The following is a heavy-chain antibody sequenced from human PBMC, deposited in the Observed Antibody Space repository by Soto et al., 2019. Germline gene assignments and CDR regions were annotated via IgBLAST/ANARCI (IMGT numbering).Heavy chain of an antibody. Sequence: QVLLQESGPGLVQPSGTLSLSCVVSGVSIGSNYYWGWVRQPPGKGLEWLGDMSHIGSVNYNPSLQSRVTISMEQSQNQFSLKLASMTAADTAVYCCARSLGWYAVDYWGQGTLVIVSS. CDR1: GVSIGSNYY. CDR2: MSHIGSV. D-gene: IGHD6-19*01. J-gene: IGHJ4*02. CDR3: ARSLGWYAVDY. V-gene: IGHV4-4*01.